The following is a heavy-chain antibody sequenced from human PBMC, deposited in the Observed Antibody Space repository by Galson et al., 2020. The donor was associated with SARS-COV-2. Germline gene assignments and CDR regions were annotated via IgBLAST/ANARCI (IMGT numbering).Heavy chain of an antibody. CDR2: INHSGIT. CDR3: ARTVGAPGYFDL. D-gene: IGHD4-17*01. J-gene: IGHJ2*01. Sequence: SETLSLTCAVYVGSFSGYYWSWIRQPPGGGLEWIGEINHSGITNYNPSLRSRVTISVDTSKNQFSLRLRFVTTTDTGIYYCARTVGAPGYFDLWDRGTLVTVS. V-gene: IGHV4-34*01. CDR1: VGSFSGYY.